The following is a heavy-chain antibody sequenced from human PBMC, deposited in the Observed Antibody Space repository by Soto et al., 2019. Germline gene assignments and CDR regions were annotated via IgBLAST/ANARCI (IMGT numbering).Heavy chain of an antibody. J-gene: IGHJ2*01. D-gene: IGHD3-10*01. CDR3: ARSRNPPNIGEGPGYFDL. Sequence: QVQLQQWGAGLLKPSETLSLTCAVYGGSFSGYYWSWIRQPPGKGLEWIGEINHSGSTNYNPSLKSRVTISVDTSKTQFSLKLSSVTAADTAVYYCARSRNPPNIGEGPGYFDLWGRGPLVTVSS. V-gene: IGHV4-34*01. CDR1: GGSFSGYY. CDR2: INHSGST.